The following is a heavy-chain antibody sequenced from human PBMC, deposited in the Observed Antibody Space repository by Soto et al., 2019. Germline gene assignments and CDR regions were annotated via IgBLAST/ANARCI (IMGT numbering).Heavy chain of an antibody. Sequence: LRLSSAASGFTFSDHYMAWFRQTPERGLEWLAYISHRSLTIYHARSVKDRFTISRDDATDSIYLQMNNLRVEDTAVYFCARGGGSSPFDYWGQGTVVTVSS. V-gene: IGHV3-11*01. CDR1: GFTFSDHY. D-gene: IGHD6-6*01. J-gene: IGHJ4*02. CDR2: ISHRSLTI. CDR3: ARGGGSSPFDY.